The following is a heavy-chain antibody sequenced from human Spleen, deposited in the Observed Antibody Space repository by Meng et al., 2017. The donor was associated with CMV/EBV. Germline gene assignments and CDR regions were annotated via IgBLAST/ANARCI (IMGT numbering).Heavy chain of an antibody. D-gene: IGHD3-3*01. J-gene: IGHJ6*02. CDR1: GGSFSGYY. Sequence: SETLSLTCAVYGGSFSGYYWSWIRQPPGKGLEWIGEINHSGSTNYNPSLKSRVTISVDKSKNQFSLKLSSVTAADTAVYYCARSQSGYYSNYGMDVWGQGTTVTVSS. CDR2: INHSGST. CDR3: ARSQSGYYSNYGMDV. V-gene: IGHV4-34*01.